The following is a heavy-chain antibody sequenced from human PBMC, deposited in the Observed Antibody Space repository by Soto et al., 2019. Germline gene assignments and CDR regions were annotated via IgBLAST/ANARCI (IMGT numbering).Heavy chain of an antibody. CDR3: AREGYSGYDSPGYFDY. CDR2: IYHSGST. CDR1: GGSISSGGYS. Sequence: QLQLQESGSGLVKPSQTLSLTCAVSGGSISSGGYSWSWIRQPPGKGLEWIGYIYHSGSTYYNPSLKSRVTIPVDRSKTQFPLKLSSVTAADTAVYYCAREGYSGYDSPGYFDYWGQGTLVTVSS. J-gene: IGHJ4*02. V-gene: IGHV4-30-2*01. D-gene: IGHD5-12*01.